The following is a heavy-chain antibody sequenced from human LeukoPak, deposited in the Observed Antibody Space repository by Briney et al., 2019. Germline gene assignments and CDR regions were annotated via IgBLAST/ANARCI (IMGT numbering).Heavy chain of an antibody. CDR1: GGSFSGYY. D-gene: IGHD2-2*01. Sequence: SSETQSLTCAVYGGSFSGYYWSWIRQPPGKGLEWIGEINHSGSTNYNPSLKSRVTISVDTSKNQFSLKLSSVTAADTAVYYCARVRRYCSSTSCYWPAFDIWGQGTMVTVSS. CDR2: INHSGST. V-gene: IGHV4-34*01. CDR3: ARVRRYCSSTSCYWPAFDI. J-gene: IGHJ3*02.